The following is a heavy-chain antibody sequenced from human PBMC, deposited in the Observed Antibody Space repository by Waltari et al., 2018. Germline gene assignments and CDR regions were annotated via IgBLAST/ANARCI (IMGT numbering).Heavy chain of an antibody. J-gene: IGHJ4*02. CDR2: TGNKANSDAT. CDR1: GFTFSDHY. CDR3: ARLPTSTLTTSD. Sequence: EVQLVESGGGLVQPGGSLRLSCAASGFTFSDHYMDWVRQAPGKGLEWVGRTGNKANSDATEYAASVRGRFTISRDDSKNSLYLQMNSLKTEDTARYYCARLPTSTLTTSDWGQGTLVTVSS. V-gene: IGHV3-72*01. D-gene: IGHD4-17*01.